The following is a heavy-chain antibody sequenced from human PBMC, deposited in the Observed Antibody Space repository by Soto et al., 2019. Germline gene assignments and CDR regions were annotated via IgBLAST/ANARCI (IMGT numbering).Heavy chain of an antibody. J-gene: IGHJ5*01. CDR1: GDSVSSSSVT. Sequence: SQTLSLTCAISGDSVSSSSVTWNWIRQSPSRGLEWLGRTYYRSKWYNDYAESVKSRKTINQEKSKNQFSLHLKSVTPEDTAVYYCVRLIGNSWLDFWGQGTLVTVSS. D-gene: IGHD1-26*01. CDR3: VRLIGNSWLDF. CDR2: TYYRSKWYN. V-gene: IGHV6-1*01.